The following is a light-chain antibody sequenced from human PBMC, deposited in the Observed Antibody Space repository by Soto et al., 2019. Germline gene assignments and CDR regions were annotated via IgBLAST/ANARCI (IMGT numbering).Light chain of an antibody. Sequence: ENVLTQSPGTLSLSPGERATLSCRASQSVSSSYLAWYQQKPGQAPRLLMYGASSRATGIPDRFSGSGSGSDFTLTISRLEPEDVAVYYCQQYCSSPLYTFGQGTKLEIK. CDR3: QQYCSSPLYT. CDR1: QSVSSSY. J-gene: IGKJ2*01. V-gene: IGKV3-20*01. CDR2: GAS.